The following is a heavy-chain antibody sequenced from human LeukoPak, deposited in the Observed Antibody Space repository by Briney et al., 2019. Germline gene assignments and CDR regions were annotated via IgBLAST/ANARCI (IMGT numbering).Heavy chain of an antibody. CDR2: IYSGGST. Sequence: GGSLSLSCAASGFTVSSNYMSWVRQAPGKGLEWVSVIYSGGSTYYADSVKGRFTISRDNSKNTLYLQMNSLRAEDTAVYYCARGGILPGGVLDYWGQGTLVTVSS. CDR3: ARGGILPGGVLDY. D-gene: IGHD2-15*01. J-gene: IGHJ4*02. CDR1: GFTVSSNY. V-gene: IGHV3-66*02.